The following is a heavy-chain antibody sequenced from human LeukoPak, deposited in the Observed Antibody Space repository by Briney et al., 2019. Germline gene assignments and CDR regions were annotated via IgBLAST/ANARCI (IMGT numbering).Heavy chain of an antibody. V-gene: IGHV1-2*02. D-gene: IGHD1-26*01. Sequence: ASVKVSCKASGYTFTGYYMHWVRQAPGQGLEWRGWINPNSGGTNYAQKFQGRVTMTRDTSISTAYMELSRLRPDDTAVYYCARDSGSYYGECWFDPWGQGTLVTVSS. CDR2: INPNSGGT. CDR1: GYTFTGYY. CDR3: ARDSGSYYGECWFDP. J-gene: IGHJ5*02.